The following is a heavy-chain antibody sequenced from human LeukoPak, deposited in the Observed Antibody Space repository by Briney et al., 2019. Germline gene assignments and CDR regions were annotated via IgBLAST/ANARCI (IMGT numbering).Heavy chain of an antibody. V-gene: IGHV4-39*01. Sequence: PSETLSLTCTVSGGSISSTSIYYWGWIRQPPGKGLEWIGSVYSTGSTTVSTYYNPSLKSRVTISADTSKNQFSLKLNSVTAADTAVYYCARLSAMAHDAFDIWGQGTMVTVSS. CDR2: VYSTGSTTVST. CDR3: ARLSAMAHDAFDI. J-gene: IGHJ3*02. D-gene: IGHD2-2*01. CDR1: GGSISSTSIYY.